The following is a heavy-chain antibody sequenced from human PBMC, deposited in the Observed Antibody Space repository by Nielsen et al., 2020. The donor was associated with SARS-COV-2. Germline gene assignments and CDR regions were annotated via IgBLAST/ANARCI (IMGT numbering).Heavy chain of an antibody. J-gene: IGHJ4*02. V-gene: IGHV3-23*01. D-gene: IGHD6-25*01. CDR1: GFMFSTYA. CDR3: AKAFRSSDWVRAATDF. Sequence: GGSLRLSCAASGFMFSTYAMSWVRRAPGKGLEWVSGIIGSGGRTHYADSVEGRFTISRDNSKNTLYLQMNSLRAEDTAVYYCAKAFRSSDWVRAATDFWGQGTLVTVSS. CDR2: IIGSGGRT.